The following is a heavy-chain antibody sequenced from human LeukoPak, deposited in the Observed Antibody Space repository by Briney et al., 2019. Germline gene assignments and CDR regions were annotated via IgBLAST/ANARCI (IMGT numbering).Heavy chain of an antibody. CDR3: ARGAIAGIVVVPAASFDP. CDR2: INHSGST. V-gene: IGHV4-34*01. Sequence: SETLSLTCAVYGGSFSGYYWSWIRQPPGKGLEWIGEINHSGSTNYNPSLKSRVTISVDTSKNQFSLKLSSVTAADTAVYYCARGAIAGIVVVPAASFDPWGQGTLVTVSS. CDR1: GGSFSGYY. J-gene: IGHJ5*02. D-gene: IGHD2-2*01.